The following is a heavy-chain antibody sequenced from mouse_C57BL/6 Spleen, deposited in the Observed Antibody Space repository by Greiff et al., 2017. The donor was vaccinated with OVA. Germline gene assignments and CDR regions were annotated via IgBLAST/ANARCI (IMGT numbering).Heavy chain of an antibody. CDR3: ARGLVVAPYAMDY. V-gene: IGHV1-39*01. CDR1: GYSFTDYN. CDR2: INPNYGTT. D-gene: IGHD1-1*01. J-gene: IGHJ4*01. Sequence: VQLKEPGPELVKPGASVKISCKASGYSFTDYNMNWVKQSNGKSLEWIGVINPNYGTTSYNQKFKGKATLTVDQSSSTAYMQLNSLTSEDSAVYYCARGLVVAPYAMDYWGQGTSVTVSS.